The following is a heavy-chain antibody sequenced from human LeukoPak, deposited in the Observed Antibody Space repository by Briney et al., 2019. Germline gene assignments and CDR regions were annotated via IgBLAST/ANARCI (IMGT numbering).Heavy chain of an antibody. J-gene: IGHJ4*02. D-gene: IGHD6-19*01. V-gene: IGHV3-23*01. CDR2: ISGSGGST. Sequence: GVSLRLSCAASGFTFSSYAMSWVRQAPGEGLEWVSAISGSGGSTYYADSVKGRFTISRDNSKNTLYLQMNSLRAEDTAVYYCAKGEYIAVADTKVGRVDYWGQGTLVTVSS. CDR3: AKGEYIAVADTKVGRVDY. CDR1: GFTFSSYA.